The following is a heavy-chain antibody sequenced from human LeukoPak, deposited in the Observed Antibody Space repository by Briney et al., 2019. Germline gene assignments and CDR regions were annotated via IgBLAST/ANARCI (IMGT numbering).Heavy chain of an antibody. CDR2: ISGSGGST. D-gene: IGHD6-19*01. Sequence: GGSLRLSCAASGFTFSSYAMSRVRQAPGKGLEWVSAISGSGGSTYYADSVKGRFTISRDNSKNTLYLQMNSLRAEDTAVYYCAKDLGGWYARLVFDYWGQGTLVTVSS. CDR3: AKDLGGWYARLVFDY. CDR1: GFTFSSYA. V-gene: IGHV3-23*01. J-gene: IGHJ4*02.